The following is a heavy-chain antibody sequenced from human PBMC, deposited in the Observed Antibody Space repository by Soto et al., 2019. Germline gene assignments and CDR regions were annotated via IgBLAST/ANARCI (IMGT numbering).Heavy chain of an antibody. D-gene: IGHD3-3*01. V-gene: IGHV3-11*01. CDR1: GFTFSDYY. Sequence: KPGGSLRLSCAASGFTFSDYYMSWIRQAPGKGLEWVSYISSSGSTIYYADSVKGRFTISRDNAKNSLYLQMNSLRAEDTAVYYCARDPPRRFLEWLPLDYWGQGTLVTVSS. J-gene: IGHJ4*02. CDR3: ARDPPRRFLEWLPLDY. CDR2: ISSSGSTI.